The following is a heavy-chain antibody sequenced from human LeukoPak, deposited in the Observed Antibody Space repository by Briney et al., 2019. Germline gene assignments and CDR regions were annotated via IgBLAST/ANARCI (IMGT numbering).Heavy chain of an antibody. Sequence: ASVKVSCKASGYTFTGYYMHWVRQAPGQGLEWMGWINPNSGGTNYAQKFQGRVTMTRDTSISTAYMELSRLRSDDTAVYYCARGSDGSGSLSWFDPWGQGTLVAVSS. J-gene: IGHJ5*02. D-gene: IGHD3-10*01. CDR2: INPNSGGT. CDR3: ARGSDGSGSLSWFDP. CDR1: GYTFTGYY. V-gene: IGHV1-2*02.